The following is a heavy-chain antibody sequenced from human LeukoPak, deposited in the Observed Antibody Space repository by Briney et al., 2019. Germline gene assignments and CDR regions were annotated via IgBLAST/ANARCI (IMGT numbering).Heavy chain of an antibody. CDR3: ASPKPDY. J-gene: IGHJ4*02. V-gene: IGHV3-74*01. Sequence: GGSLRLSCAASGFTFSSWYMYWVRHRPGKGLEWLCRITSDGSTSYYADSVRGRFTISRDNAKNTVYLQMNSLTDEDTAVYYCASPKPDYWGQGTLVTVSS. CDR1: GFTFSSWY. CDR2: ITSDGSTS.